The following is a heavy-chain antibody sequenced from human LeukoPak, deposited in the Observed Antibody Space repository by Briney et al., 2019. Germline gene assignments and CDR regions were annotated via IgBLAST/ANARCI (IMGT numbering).Heavy chain of an antibody. Sequence: SVKVSCKASGGTFSSYAISWVRQAPGQGLEWMGGIIPIFGTANYTQKFQGRVTITADESTSTAYTELSSLRSEDTSVYSCARCDCSSTSCYIGHWVQGTLVTVSS. CDR1: GGTFSSYA. CDR2: IIPIFGTA. CDR3: ARCDCSSTSCYIGH. V-gene: IGHV1-69*13. J-gene: IGHJ4*02. D-gene: IGHD2-2*02.